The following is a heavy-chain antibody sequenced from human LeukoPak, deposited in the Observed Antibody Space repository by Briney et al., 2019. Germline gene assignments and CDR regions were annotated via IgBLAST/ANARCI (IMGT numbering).Heavy chain of an antibody. J-gene: IGHJ4*02. CDR2: IYYSGST. V-gene: IGHV4-59*01. D-gene: IGHD6-13*01. CDR1: GGSISSYY. CDR3: ARDRRQQLGFDY. Sequence: SETLSLTCTVSGGSISSYYWSWIRQPPGKGLEWIGYIYYSGSTNYNPSLKSRVTISVDTPKNQFSLKLSSVTAADTAVYYCARDRRQQLGFDYWGQGTLVTVSS.